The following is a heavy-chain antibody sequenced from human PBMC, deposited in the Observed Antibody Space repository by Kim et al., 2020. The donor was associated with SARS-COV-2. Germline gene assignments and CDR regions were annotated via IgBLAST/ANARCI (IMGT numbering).Heavy chain of an antibody. J-gene: IGHJ4*02. Sequence: GGSLRLSCAASGFTFSDYYMSWIRQAPGKGLEWVSYISSSGSTIHYADSVKGRFTISRDNAKNSLYLQMNSLRAEDTAVYYCARVQRYSYGFNFDYWGQGTLVTVSS. D-gene: IGHD5-18*01. V-gene: IGHV3-11*04. CDR3: ARVQRYSYGFNFDY. CDR1: GFTFSDYY. CDR2: ISSSGSTI.